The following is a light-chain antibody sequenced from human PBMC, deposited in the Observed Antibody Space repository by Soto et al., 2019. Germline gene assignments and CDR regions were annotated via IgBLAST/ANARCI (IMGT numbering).Light chain of an antibody. CDR2: EVS. V-gene: IGLV2-23*02. CDR3: CSYAGSSTPYV. J-gene: IGLJ1*01. Sequence: LTQPASVSGSPGQSITISCTGTSSDVGSYNLVSWYQQHPGKAPKLMIYEVSKRPSGVSNRFSGSKSGNTASLTISGLQAEDETDYYCCSYAGSSTPYVFGTGTKVTVL. CDR1: SSDVGSYNL.